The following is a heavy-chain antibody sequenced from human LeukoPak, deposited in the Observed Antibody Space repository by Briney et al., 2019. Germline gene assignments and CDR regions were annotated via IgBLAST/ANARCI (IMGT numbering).Heavy chain of an antibody. J-gene: IGHJ6*02. CDR2: ISSSSSTI. Sequence: GGSLRLSCAASGFTFSSYSMNWVRQAPGKGLEWVSYISSSSSTIYYADSVKGRFTISRDNAKNSLYLQMNSPRAEDTAVYYCARDQPYARLDDPASPHYYYGMDVWGQGTTVTVSS. D-gene: IGHD6-19*01. CDR1: GFTFSSYS. V-gene: IGHV3-48*01. CDR3: ARDQPYARLDDPASPHYYYGMDV.